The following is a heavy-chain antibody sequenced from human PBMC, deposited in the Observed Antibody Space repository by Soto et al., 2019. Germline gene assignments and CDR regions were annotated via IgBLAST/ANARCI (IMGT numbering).Heavy chain of an antibody. V-gene: IGHV4-61*01. Sequence: SETLSLTCTVSGGSVSSGSYYWSWIRHPPGKGLEWIGYIYYSGSTNYNPSLKSRVTISVDTSKNQFSLKLSSVTAADTAVYYCARDRRDGYLDWFDPWGQGNLVTVST. D-gene: IGHD5-12*01. CDR2: IYYSGST. CDR3: ARDRRDGYLDWFDP. J-gene: IGHJ5*02. CDR1: GGSVSSGSYY.